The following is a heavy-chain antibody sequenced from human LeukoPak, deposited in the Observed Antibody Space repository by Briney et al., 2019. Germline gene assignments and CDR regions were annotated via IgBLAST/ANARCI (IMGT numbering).Heavy chain of an antibody. J-gene: IGHJ5*02. D-gene: IGHD3-3*01. Sequence: ASVKASCKATGYTFTSYGISWVRQAPGQGLEWMGWISPYNGNTNYAQKFQDRVIMTTDTSTTTAYMELRSLRYDDTAVYYCARRGINFAVSGHWFDPWGQGTLVTVSS. CDR3: ARRGINFAVSGHWFDP. V-gene: IGHV1-18*01. CDR1: GYTFTSYG. CDR2: ISPYNGNT.